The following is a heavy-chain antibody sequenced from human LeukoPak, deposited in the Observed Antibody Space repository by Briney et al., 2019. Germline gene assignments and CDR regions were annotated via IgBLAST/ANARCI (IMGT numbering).Heavy chain of an antibody. CDR2: ISGTDGNT. CDR3: AKGTYSIMGATRFDN. V-gene: IGHV3-23*01. D-gene: IGHD1-26*01. J-gene: IGHJ4*02. Sequence: GGSLRLSCAASGFTFSNYAMSWVRQAPGKGLEWVSSISGTDGNTYYADSVKGRFSISRDNSKNTLYLQMNSLRAEDTALYYCAKGTYSIMGATRFDNWGSGTLVTVSS. CDR1: GFTFSNYA.